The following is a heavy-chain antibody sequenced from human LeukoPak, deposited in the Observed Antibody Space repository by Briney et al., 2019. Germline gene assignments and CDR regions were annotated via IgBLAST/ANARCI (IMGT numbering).Heavy chain of an antibody. J-gene: IGHJ6*02. V-gene: IGHV1-69*04. CDR1: GGTFSSYA. D-gene: IGHD3-3*01. Sequence: WASVKVPCKASGGTFSSYAISWVRQAPGQGLEWMGRIIPILGIANYAQKFQGRVTITADKSTSTAYMELSSLRSEDTAVYYCARSSEPYDFWSGYLGYGMDVWGQGTTVTVSS. CDR3: ARSSEPYDFWSGYLGYGMDV. CDR2: IIPILGIA.